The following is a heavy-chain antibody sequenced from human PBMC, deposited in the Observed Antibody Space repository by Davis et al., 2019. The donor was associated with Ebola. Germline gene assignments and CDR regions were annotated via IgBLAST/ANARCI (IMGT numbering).Heavy chain of an antibody. CDR1: GFTFSTYS. CDR2: ISSDSDYI. Sequence: GESLKISCAASGFTFSTYSMSWVRQAPGKGLEWVSSISSDSDYIYYADSAKGRFTISRDNAKNSLYLQMNSLRAEDTAVYYCARDLSPKGFDYWGQGTLVTVSS. CDR3: ARDLSPKGFDY. D-gene: IGHD3-3*02. V-gene: IGHV3-21*01. J-gene: IGHJ4*02.